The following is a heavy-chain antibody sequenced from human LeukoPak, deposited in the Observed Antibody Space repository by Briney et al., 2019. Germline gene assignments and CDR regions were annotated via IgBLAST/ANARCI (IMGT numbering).Heavy chain of an antibody. Sequence: GGSLRLSCAASGFTFSSYSMNWVRQAPGKGLEWVSSISSSSSYIYYADSVKGRFTISRDNAKNSLYLQMSSLRAEDTAVYYCASFGGATDFDYWGQGTLVTVSS. J-gene: IGHJ4*02. CDR3: ASFGGATDFDY. CDR2: ISSSSSYI. V-gene: IGHV3-21*01. D-gene: IGHD1-26*01. CDR1: GFTFSSYS.